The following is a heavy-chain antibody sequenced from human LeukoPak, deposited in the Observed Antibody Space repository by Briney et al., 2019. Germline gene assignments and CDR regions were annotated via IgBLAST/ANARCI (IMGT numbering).Heavy chain of an antibody. CDR2: IYYTGST. CDR1: GGSISSYSHY. CDR3: ARTVVVPAAMRVGWFDP. D-gene: IGHD2-2*01. Sequence: PSETLSLTCTVSGGSISSYSHYWGWIRQPPGQGLEFIGSIYYTGSTYYNPSLKSRVTISVDTSKNQFSLKLSSVTAADTAVYYCARTVVVPAAMRVGWFDPWGQGTLVTVSS. J-gene: IGHJ5*02. V-gene: IGHV4-39*07.